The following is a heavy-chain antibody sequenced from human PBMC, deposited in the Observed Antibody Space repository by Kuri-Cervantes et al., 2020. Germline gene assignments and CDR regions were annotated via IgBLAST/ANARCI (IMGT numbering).Heavy chain of an antibody. Sequence: GSLRLSCTVSGGSVSSGSYYWSFIRLPPGKGLEWIGHIYYSGSTNYNPSLKSRVTISVDTSKNQFSLKLSSVTAADTAVYYCAKDQSRLGYFDYWGQGTLVTVSS. CDR2: IYYSGST. J-gene: IGHJ4*02. CDR3: AKDQSRLGYFDY. D-gene: IGHD5/OR15-5a*01. CDR1: GGSVSSGSYY. V-gene: IGHV4-61*01.